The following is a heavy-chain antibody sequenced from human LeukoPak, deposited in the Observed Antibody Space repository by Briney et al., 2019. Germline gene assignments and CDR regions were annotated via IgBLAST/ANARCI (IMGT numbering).Heavy chain of an antibody. CDR1: GYSISSGYY. CDR3: ARDRANWGSGRAFDI. V-gene: IGHV4-4*07. D-gene: IGHD7-27*01. J-gene: IGHJ3*02. Sequence: SETLSLTCTVSGYSISSGYYWSWIRQPAGKGLEWIGRIYTSGSTNYNPSLKSRVTMSVDTSKNQFSLKPSSVTAADTAVYYCARDRANWGSGRAFDIWGQGTMVTVSS. CDR2: IYTSGST.